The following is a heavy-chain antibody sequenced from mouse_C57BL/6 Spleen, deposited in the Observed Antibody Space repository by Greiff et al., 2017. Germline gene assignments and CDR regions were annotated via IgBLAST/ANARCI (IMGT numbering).Heavy chain of an antibody. CDR2: IDPENGDT. CDR3: TTDDYVLDY. D-gene: IGHD2-4*01. J-gene: IGHJ4*01. Sequence: EVQLQESGAELVRPGASVKLSCTASGFNIKDDYMHWVKQRPEQGLEWIGWIDPENGDTEYASKFQGKATITADTSSNTAYLQLSSLTSEDTAVYYCTTDDYVLDYWGQGTSVTVSS. CDR1: GFNIKDDY. V-gene: IGHV14-4*01.